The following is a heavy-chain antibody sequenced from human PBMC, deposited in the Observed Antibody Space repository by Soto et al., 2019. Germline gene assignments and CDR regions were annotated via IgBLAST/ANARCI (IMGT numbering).Heavy chain of an antibody. J-gene: IGHJ3*02. CDR2: IRTIREGGM. V-gene: IGHV3-48*01. CDR3: VRDHDYAFDI. D-gene: IGHD2-21*02. CDR1: GFIFSDYT. Sequence: PGGSLRLSCVASGFIFSDYTMNWVRQAPGKGPEWISSIRTIREGGMSYADSVKGRFTISRDDAKNALYLQMNSLRADDTALYSRVRDHDYAFDIWGQGTAATVS.